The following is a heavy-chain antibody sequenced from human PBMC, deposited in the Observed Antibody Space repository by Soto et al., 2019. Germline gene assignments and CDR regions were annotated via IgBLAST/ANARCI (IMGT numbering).Heavy chain of an antibody. Sequence: QVQLVQSGAEVKKPGASVKVSCRASGYTFTNYYIHWVRQAPGQGLEWMGIINPSGSTTYAQKFQGRVTLTRDTSTSTDYMELSRLRSEDAAVYYCAREAGVAIFGVVSYYGMDVWGQGTTVTVSS. D-gene: IGHD3-3*02. CDR3: AREAGVAIFGVVSYYGMDV. V-gene: IGHV1-46*01. CDR1: GYTFTNYY. CDR2: INPSGST. J-gene: IGHJ6*02.